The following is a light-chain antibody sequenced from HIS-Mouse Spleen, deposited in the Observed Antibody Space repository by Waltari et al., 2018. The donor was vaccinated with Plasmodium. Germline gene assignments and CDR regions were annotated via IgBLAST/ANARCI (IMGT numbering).Light chain of an antibody. CDR3: YSTDSSGNHRV. CDR1: ALPKTY. J-gene: IGLJ3*02. V-gene: IGLV3-10*01. CDR2: EDS. Sequence: SYELTQPPSVSVSPGQTVRITCSGNALPKTYDYWYQQKSGQAPVLVIYEDSQRPSRIPEIFSGSSSGTMATLTISGAQVEDEADYYCYSTDSSGNHRVFGGGTKLTVL.